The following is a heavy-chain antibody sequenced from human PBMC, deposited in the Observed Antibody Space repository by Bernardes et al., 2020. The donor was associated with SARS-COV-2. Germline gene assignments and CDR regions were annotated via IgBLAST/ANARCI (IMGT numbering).Heavy chain of an antibody. CDR3: ARELTFTVGATQAFDI. CDR1: GASIGRYY. V-gene: IGHV4-59*01. D-gene: IGHD1-26*01. J-gene: IGHJ3*02. CDR2: IYYTGNT. Sequence: SETLSLTCTVSGASIGRYYWSWIRQPPGKGLEWIGYIYYTGNTNYNPSLRSRVTMSMDTSKSHFSLKLTSVTAADAAVYYCARELTFTVGATQAFDIWGQGTMVTVSS.